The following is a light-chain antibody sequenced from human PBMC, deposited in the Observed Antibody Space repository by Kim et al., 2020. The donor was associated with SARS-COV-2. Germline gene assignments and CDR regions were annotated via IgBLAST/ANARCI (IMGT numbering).Light chain of an antibody. CDR1: QSVSSSY. Sequence: EIVLTQSPGTLSLSPGERATLSCRASQSVSSSYLAWYQQKPGQAPRLLMYGASSRATGIPDRFSGSGSGTDFTLTISRLEPEDFAVYFCQHYGGSPAFGPGTKVDIK. V-gene: IGKV3-20*01. J-gene: IGKJ1*01. CDR2: GAS. CDR3: QHYGGSPA.